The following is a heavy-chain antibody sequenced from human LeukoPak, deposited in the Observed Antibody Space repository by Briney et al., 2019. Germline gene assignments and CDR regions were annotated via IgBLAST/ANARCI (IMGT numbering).Heavy chain of an antibody. J-gene: IGHJ4*02. D-gene: IGHD4-17*01. CDR3: ARDPYYGDYVV. Sequence: AGGSLRLSCAASGFTFSSYEMNWVRQAPGKGLEWVSYISSSGSNIYYADSVKGRFTISRDNAKNSLYLQMNSLRAEDTAVYYCARDPYYGDYVVWGQGTLVTVSS. V-gene: IGHV3-48*03. CDR2: ISSSGSNI. CDR1: GFTFSSYE.